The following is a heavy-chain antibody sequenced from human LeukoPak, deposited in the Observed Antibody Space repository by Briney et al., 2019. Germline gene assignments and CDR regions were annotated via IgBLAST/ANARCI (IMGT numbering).Heavy chain of an antibody. J-gene: IGHJ3*02. CDR1: GFTFSSYA. CDR2: INEAGGDK. D-gene: IGHD3-22*01. V-gene: IGHV3-7*03. CDR3: AKIDDSRFGAFEI. Sequence: GGSLRLSCAASGFTFSSYAMSWVRQAPGKGLDWVAGINEAGGDKYYVDSVKGRFTISRDNSKNTLYLQINRLRAEDTTVYYCAKIDDSRFGAFEIWGERTMVTASS.